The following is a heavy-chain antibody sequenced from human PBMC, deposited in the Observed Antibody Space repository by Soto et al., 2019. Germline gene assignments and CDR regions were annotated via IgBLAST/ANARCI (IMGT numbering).Heavy chain of an antibody. J-gene: IGHJ5*02. CDR3: ARRKGIKYWFDP. V-gene: IGHV4-39*01. Sequence: SERLYLARTVCGGSISSSSYDGGWIRQPPGKGLEWIGSIYYSGSTYYNPSLKSRVTISVDTSKNQFSLKLSSVTAADTAVYYCARRKGIKYWFDPWGQGTLVTVSS. D-gene: IGHD3-10*01. CDR1: GGSISSSSYD. CDR2: IYYSGST.